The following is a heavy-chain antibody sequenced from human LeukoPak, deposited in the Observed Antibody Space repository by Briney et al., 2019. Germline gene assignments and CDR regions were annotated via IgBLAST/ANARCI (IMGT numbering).Heavy chain of an antibody. CDR3: AKDSAVGPARPYYFDY. CDR1: GLTFSSYG. D-gene: IGHD6-6*01. CDR2: IRYDGSNK. V-gene: IGHV3-30*02. J-gene: IGHJ4*02. Sequence: PGGSLRLSCAASGLTFSSYGMHWVHQAPGKGLERVAFIRYDGSNKYYADSVKGRFTISRDNSKNTLYLQMNSLRAEDTAVYYCAKDSAVGPARPYYFDYWGQGTLVTVSS.